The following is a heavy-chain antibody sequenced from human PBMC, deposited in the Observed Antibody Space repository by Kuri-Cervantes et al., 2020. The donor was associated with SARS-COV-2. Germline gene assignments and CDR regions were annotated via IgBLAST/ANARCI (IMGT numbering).Heavy chain of an antibody. J-gene: IGHJ3*02. CDR3: AMSLYLHGSGYHYDAFDI. CDR1: GYSFTSYW. Sequence: GGSLRLSFKGSGYSFTSYWIGWVRQMPGKGLEWMGIIYPGDSDTRYSPSFQGQVTISADKSISTAYLQWSSLKASDTAMYYCAMSLYLHGSGYHYDAFDIWGQGTMVTVSS. V-gene: IGHV5-51*01. CDR2: IYPGDSDT. D-gene: IGHD3-22*01.